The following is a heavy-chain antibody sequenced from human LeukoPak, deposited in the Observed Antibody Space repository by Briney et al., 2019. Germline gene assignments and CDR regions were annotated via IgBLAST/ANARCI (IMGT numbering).Heavy chain of an antibody. CDR2: ISAYNGNT. CDR1: GYTFTSYG. Sequence: GASVKVSCKASGYTFTSYGISWVRQAPGQGLEWMGWISAYNGNTNYAQKLQGRVTMTTDTSTSTAYMELRSLRSDDTAVYYCAFTTSHAYYYYMDVWGKGTTVTVSS. J-gene: IGHJ6*03. D-gene: IGHD3-22*01. CDR3: AFTTSHAYYYYMDV. V-gene: IGHV1-18*01.